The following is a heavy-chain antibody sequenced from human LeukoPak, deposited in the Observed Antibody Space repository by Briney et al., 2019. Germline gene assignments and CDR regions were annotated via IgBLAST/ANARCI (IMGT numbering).Heavy chain of an antibody. J-gene: IGHJ4*02. Sequence: GGSLRLSCAAAGFTFSSYSMNWVRQAPGKGLEWVSSISSSSSYIYYADSVKGRFTISRDNAKNSLYPQMNSLRAEDTAVYYCARDNGIPAASFDYWGQGTLVTVSS. CDR3: ARDNGIPAASFDY. D-gene: IGHD2-2*01. CDR1: GFTFSSYS. CDR2: ISSSSSYI. V-gene: IGHV3-21*01.